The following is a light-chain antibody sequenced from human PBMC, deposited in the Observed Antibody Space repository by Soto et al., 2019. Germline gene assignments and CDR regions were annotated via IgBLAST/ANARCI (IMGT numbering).Light chain of an antibody. J-gene: IGKJ1*01. CDR2: GAS. CDR1: QNITNNY. CDR3: QQHGNSPRT. V-gene: IGKV3-20*01. Sequence: EIVLTQSPGTLSLSPGERATLPCRASQNITNNYVAWYQHKPGQAPRLLIYGASSRATGIPVRFSGSGSGTDFTLTISRLEPEDFEVYYCQQHGNSPRTLG.